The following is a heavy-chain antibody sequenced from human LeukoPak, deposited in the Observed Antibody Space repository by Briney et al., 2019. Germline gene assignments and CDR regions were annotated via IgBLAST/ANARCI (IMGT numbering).Heavy chain of an antibody. D-gene: IGHD2-2*01. J-gene: IGHJ4*02. CDR1: GYSFISGHY. V-gene: IGHV4-38-2*01. CDR2: IYHTGSA. Sequence: SETLSLTCSVSGYSFISGHYWGWIRQPPGKGLEWIANIYHTGSAHYNPSLKSRVTISVDTSKNQFSLKLSSATAADTAVYYCARYCTSTTCILRGFDYWGQGTLVTVSS. CDR3: ARYCTSTTCILRGFDY.